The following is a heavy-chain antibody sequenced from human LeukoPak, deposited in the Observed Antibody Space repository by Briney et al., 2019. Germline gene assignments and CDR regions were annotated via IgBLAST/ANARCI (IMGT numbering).Heavy chain of an antibody. D-gene: IGHD2-21*02. CDR3: ARAGSDYCGGDCPKFDY. CDR2: INPRGGST. Sequence: ASVKVSCKASGYTFIDYYMHWVRQAPGQGLEWMGIINPRGGSTIYAQDFQGRVTLTRDTSTSTVYMELSSLRSEDTAVYYCARAGSDYCGGDCPKFDYWGQGTLVTVSS. J-gene: IGHJ4*02. V-gene: IGHV1-46*01. CDR1: GYTFIDYY.